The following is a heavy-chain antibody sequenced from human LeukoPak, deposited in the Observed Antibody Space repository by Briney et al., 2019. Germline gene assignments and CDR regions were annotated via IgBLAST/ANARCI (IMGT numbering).Heavy chain of an antibody. CDR1: GGSISSYY. Sequence: RTSETLSLTCTVSGGSISSYYWSWIRQPPGKGLEWIGYIYYSGSTNYNPSLKSRVTISVDTSKNQFSLKLSSVTAADTAVYYCAREGGGDGYNKDDDAFDIWGQGTMVTVSS. D-gene: IGHD5-24*01. J-gene: IGHJ3*02. V-gene: IGHV4-59*01. CDR2: IYYSGST. CDR3: AREGGGDGYNKDDDAFDI.